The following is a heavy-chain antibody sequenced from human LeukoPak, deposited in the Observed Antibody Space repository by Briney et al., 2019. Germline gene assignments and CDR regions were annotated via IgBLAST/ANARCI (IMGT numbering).Heavy chain of an antibody. V-gene: IGHV4-34*01. CDR1: GGSFSGYY. D-gene: IGHD6-13*01. CDR2: INHSGST. Sequence: PSETLSLTCAVYGGSFSGYYWSWIRQPPGKGLEWIGEINHSGSTNYNPSLKSRVTISVDTSKNQFSLKLSSVTAADTAVYYCARYIAAPGWDYYYYGMDVWGQGTTVTVSS. CDR3: ARYIAAPGWDYYYYGMDV. J-gene: IGHJ6*02.